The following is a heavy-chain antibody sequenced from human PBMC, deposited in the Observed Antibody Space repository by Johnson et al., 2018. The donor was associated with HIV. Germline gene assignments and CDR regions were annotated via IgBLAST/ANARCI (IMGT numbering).Heavy chain of an antibody. V-gene: IGHV3-66*01. CDR1: GFTFSTYA. J-gene: IGHJ3*02. CDR2: IYSGGST. CDR3: ASSQDDAFDI. Sequence: VQLVESGGGLVQPGRSLRLSCTASGFTFSTYAMHWVRQAPGKGLEWVSVIYSGGSTYYADYVKGRFTISRDNSKNTLYLQMNSLRAEDTAVYYCASSQDDAFDIWGQGTMVTVSS.